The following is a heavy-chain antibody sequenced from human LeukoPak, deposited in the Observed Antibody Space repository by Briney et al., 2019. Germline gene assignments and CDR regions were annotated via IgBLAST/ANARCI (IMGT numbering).Heavy chain of an antibody. CDR3: VTFYETY. D-gene: IGHD2/OR15-2a*01. CDR2: INSDGSWT. V-gene: IGHV3-74*01. J-gene: IGHJ4*02. CDR1: GNYW. Sequence: GGSLRLSCAASGNYWMHWVRQAPGKGLVWVSHINSDGSWTSYADSVKGRFTISKDNAKNTVYLQMNSLRAEDTAVYYCVTFYETYWGRGTLVTVSS.